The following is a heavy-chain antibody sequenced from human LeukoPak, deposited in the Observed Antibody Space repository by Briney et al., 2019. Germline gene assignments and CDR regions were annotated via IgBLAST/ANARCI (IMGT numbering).Heavy chain of an antibody. CDR3: ARGPNYYDTSGYSYVFDC. V-gene: IGHV3-48*04. J-gene: IGHJ4*02. CDR2: ISSSGTII. Sequence: GGSLRLSCAASGFPFSTYAMHWVRQAPGKGLEWVSYISSSGTIIYYADSVKGRFTVSGDNAKNSLFLQMNSLRAEDTAVYYCARGPNYYDTSGYSYVFDCWGQGTLVTVSS. CDR1: GFPFSTYA. D-gene: IGHD3-22*01.